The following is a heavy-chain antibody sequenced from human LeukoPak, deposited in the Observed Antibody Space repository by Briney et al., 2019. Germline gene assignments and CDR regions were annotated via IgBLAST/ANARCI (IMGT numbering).Heavy chain of an antibody. Sequence: PSETLSLTCTVPGGSISSYYWSWIRQPPGKGLEGIGYIYYSGSTNYNPSLKSRVTLSLDTSKHQFSLKLSSVTAADTAVYYCARHTYGSGSFHDAFDIWGQGTMVTVSS. CDR2: IYYSGST. CDR3: ARHTYGSGSFHDAFDI. V-gene: IGHV4-59*08. D-gene: IGHD3-10*01. J-gene: IGHJ3*02. CDR1: GGSISSYY.